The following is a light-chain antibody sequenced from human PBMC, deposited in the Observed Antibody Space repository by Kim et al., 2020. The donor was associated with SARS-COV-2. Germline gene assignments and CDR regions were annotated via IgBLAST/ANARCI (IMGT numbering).Light chain of an antibody. CDR3: YSTDSSGNHRI. V-gene: IGLV3-10*01. CDR2: EDS. CDR1: ALPKKY. Sequence: SYELTQPPSVSVSPGQTARITCSGDALPKKYAYWYQQKSGQAPVLVIYEDSNRPSGIPERFSGSSSGTMATLTISGAQVEDEADYYCYSTDSSGNHRIFGGGTQLTVL. J-gene: IGLJ2*01.